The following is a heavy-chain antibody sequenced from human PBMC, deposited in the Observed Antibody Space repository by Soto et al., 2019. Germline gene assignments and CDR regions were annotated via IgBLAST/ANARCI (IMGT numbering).Heavy chain of an antibody. J-gene: IGHJ4*02. V-gene: IGHV4-39*07. D-gene: IGHD3-22*01. CDR1: GGSISSNFYY. Sequence: SETLSLTCTVSGGSISSNFYYWGWIRQPPGKGLQWIGNIYYRGSTNYNPSLKSRVTISVDTSKNQFSLKLSSVTAADTAVYYCARESSGDFDYWGQGTLVTVSS. CDR2: IYYRGST. CDR3: ARESSGDFDY.